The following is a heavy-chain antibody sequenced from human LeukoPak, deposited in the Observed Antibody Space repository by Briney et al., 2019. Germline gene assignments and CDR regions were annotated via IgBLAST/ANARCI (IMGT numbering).Heavy chain of an antibody. Sequence: ASVKVSCKASGYTFTSYDINWVRQATGQGLEWMGWMNPNSGNTGYAQKFQGRVTMTRNTSISTAYMELSSLRSEDTAVYYCARGPCGDYSFDYWGQGTLVTVSS. J-gene: IGHJ4*02. CDR1: GYTFTSYD. D-gene: IGHD4-17*01. V-gene: IGHV1-8*01. CDR3: ARGPCGDYSFDY. CDR2: MNPNSGNT.